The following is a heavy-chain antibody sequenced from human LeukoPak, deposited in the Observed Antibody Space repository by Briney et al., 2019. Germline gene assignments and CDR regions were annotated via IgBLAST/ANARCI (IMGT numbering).Heavy chain of an antibody. D-gene: IGHD6-13*01. CDR3: ARDLAGYSNH. CDR2: INPSGGST. J-gene: IGHJ5*02. Sequence: ASVKVSCKASGYTFTTHYMHWVRQAPGQGLGWMGIINPSGGSTSYAQKFQGRVTMTRDTSTSTVYMELVSLRSDDTAVYYCARDLAGYSNHWGQGTLVTVSS. V-gene: IGHV1-46*01. CDR1: GYTFTTHY.